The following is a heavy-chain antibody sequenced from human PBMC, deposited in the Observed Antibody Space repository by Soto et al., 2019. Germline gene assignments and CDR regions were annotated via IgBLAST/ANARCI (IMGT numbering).Heavy chain of an antibody. V-gene: IGHV3-21*01. D-gene: IGHD3-10*01. CDR2: ISSSSSYI. J-gene: IGHJ5*02. CDR3: ARDSPRGFDP. Sequence: GGSLRLSCAASGFTFSSYSMNWVRQAPGKGLEWVSSISSSSSYIYYADSVKGRFTISRDSAKNSLYLQMNSLRAEDTAVYYCARDSPRGFDPWGQGTLVTVSS. CDR1: GFTFSSYS.